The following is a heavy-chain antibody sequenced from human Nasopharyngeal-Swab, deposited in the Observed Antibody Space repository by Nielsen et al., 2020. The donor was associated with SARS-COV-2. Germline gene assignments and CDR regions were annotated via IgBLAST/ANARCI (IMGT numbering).Heavy chain of an antibody. J-gene: IGHJ3*02. D-gene: IGHD3-10*01. V-gene: IGHV3-11*04. CDR1: GFTFSDYY. Sequence: GESLKISCAASGFTFSDYYMSWIRQAPGKGLEWVSYISSSGSTIYYADSVKGRFTISRDNAKNSLYLQMNSLRAEDTAVYYCARVIWFGHRHGGEELGAFDIWGQGTMVTVSS. CDR2: ISSSGSTI. CDR3: ARVIWFGHRHGGEELGAFDI.